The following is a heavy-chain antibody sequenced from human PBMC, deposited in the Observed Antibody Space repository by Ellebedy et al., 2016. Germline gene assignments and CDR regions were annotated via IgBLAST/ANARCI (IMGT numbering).Heavy chain of an antibody. D-gene: IGHD6-19*01. CDR1: GFTFSSYS. Sequence: GESLKISXAASGFTFSSYSMNWVRQAPGKGLEWVSYISSSSSTIYYADSVKGRFTISRDNAKNSLYLQMNSLRAEDTAVYYCTKDITVSGSAGEYWGQGTLVTVSS. V-gene: IGHV3-48*04. J-gene: IGHJ4*02. CDR3: TKDITVSGSAGEY. CDR2: ISSSSSTI.